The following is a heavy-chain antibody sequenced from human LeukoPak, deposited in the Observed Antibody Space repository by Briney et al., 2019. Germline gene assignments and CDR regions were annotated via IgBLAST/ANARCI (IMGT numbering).Heavy chain of an antibody. V-gene: IGHV3-48*03. CDR3: ARELTDVAGDGLDV. D-gene: IGHD5-12*01. CDR2: IWSSGSPT. Sequence: PGGSLRLSWTASGFTFSSYEMNWVRQAPGKGLEWVSYIWSSGSPTHYADSVKGRFTISRDNAKNSLYLQMSSLRADDTAVYYCARELTDVAGDGLDVWGQGTMVTVSS. J-gene: IGHJ3*01. CDR1: GFTFSSYE.